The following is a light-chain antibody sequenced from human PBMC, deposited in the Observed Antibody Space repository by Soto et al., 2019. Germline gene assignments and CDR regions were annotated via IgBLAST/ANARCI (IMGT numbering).Light chain of an antibody. CDR3: QQYNNWPRT. CDR1: QSVSSN. J-gene: IGKJ1*01. Sequence: GLSQSPGTVSLSPGERATLSCRASQSVSSNYLAWYQQKPGQAPRLLIYGASTRATGIPARFSGSGSGTEFTLTISSLQSEDFAVYYCQQYNNWPRTLGQGTKVDI. V-gene: IGKV3-15*01. CDR2: GAS.